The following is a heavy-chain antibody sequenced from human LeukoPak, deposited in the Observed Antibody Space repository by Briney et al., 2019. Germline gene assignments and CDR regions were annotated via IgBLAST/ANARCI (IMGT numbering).Heavy chain of an antibody. CDR2: ISGSGVTT. CDR3: AKIAVADAFDI. J-gene: IGHJ3*02. D-gene: IGHD6-19*01. V-gene: IGHV3-23*01. Sequence: LTGGSLRLSCAASGVTFSSYAMTWVRQAPGKGLEWVSAISGSGVTTYYADSVKGRFTISRDNAKNSLYLQMNSLRAEDTAVYYCAKIAVADAFDIWGQGTMVTVSS. CDR1: GVTFSSYA.